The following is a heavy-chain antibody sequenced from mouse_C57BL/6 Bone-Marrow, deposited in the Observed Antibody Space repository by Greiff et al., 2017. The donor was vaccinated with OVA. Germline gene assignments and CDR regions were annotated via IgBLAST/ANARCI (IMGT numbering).Heavy chain of an antibody. V-gene: IGHV5-9*01. D-gene: IGHD2-2*01. CDR3: ARHGYDAGLTWFAY. CDR1: GFTFSSYT. Sequence: EVQVVESGGGLVKPGGSLKLSCAASGFTFSSYTMSWVRQTPAKRLEWVATISGGGGNTYYPDSVKGRFTISRDNAKNTLYLQMSSLRSEDTALYYCARHGYDAGLTWFAYWGQGTLVTVSA. CDR2: ISGGGGNT. J-gene: IGHJ3*01.